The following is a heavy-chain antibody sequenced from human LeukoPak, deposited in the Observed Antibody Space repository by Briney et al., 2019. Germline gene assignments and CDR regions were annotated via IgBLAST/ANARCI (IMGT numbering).Heavy chain of an antibody. J-gene: IGHJ4*02. D-gene: IGHD3-22*01. CDR2: MNTNSGNT. CDR3: ARGGEKYYYDSSGYYLGY. CDR1: GYTFTSYD. V-gene: IGHV1-8*01. Sequence: ASVKVSCKASGYTFTSYDINWVRQATGQGLEWMGWMNTNSGNTGYAQKFQGRVTMTRNTSISTAYMELSSLRSEDTAVYYCARGGEKYYYDSSGYYLGYWGQGTLVTVSS.